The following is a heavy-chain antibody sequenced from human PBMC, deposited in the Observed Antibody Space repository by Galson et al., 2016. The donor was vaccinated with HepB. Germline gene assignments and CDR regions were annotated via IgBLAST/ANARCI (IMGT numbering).Heavy chain of an antibody. CDR2: TSYDGSKN. CDR1: GFTVRTYA. CDR3: ARGVRGSYSKDAFDT. V-gene: IGHV3-30*04. Sequence: SLRLSCAASGFTVRTYAIHWVRQAPGKGLEWVAVTSYDGSKNCYADSVKGRFTFYRDNSKNTLYLQMNSLRTEDTAVYYCARGVRGSYSKDAFDTWGQGTMVTVSS. D-gene: IGHD1-26*01. J-gene: IGHJ3*02.